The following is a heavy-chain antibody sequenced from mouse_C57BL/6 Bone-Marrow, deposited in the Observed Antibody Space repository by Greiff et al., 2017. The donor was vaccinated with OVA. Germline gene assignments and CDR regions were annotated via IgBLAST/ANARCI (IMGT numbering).Heavy chain of an antibody. CDR1: GYTFTDYN. CDR3: ATVVATRGFAY. D-gene: IGHD1-1*01. CDR2: INPNNGGT. Sequence: VQLQQSGPELVKPGASVKIPCKASGYTFTDYNMDWVKQSHGQSLEWIGDINPNNGGTIYNQKFKGKATLTVDTSSSTAYMELRSLTSEDTAVYYCATVVATRGFAYWGQGTLVTVSA. J-gene: IGHJ3*01. V-gene: IGHV1-18*01.